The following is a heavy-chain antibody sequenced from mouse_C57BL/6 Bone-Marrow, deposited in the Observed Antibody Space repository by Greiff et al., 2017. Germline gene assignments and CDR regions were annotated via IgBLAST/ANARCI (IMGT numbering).Heavy chain of an antibody. Sequence: EVLLVESGPGLAKPSQTLSLTCSVTGYSITSAYWNWIRKFPGNKLEYMGHISYSGSTYYYPSLNSRISITRDTSKNQYYLQLNSVTTEDTATYYCARYDYYGSSWGFDVWGTGTTVTVSS. J-gene: IGHJ1*03. V-gene: IGHV3-8*01. D-gene: IGHD1-1*01. CDR1: GYSITSAY. CDR2: ISYSGST. CDR3: ARYDYYGSSWGFDV.